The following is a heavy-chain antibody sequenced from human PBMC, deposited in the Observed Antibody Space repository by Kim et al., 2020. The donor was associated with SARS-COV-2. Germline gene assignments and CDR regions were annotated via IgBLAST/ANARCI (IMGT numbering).Heavy chain of an antibody. CDR3: ARVRRITMVRGVMAYFDY. D-gene: IGHD3-10*01. V-gene: IGHV4-59*01. CDR1: GGSISSYY. CDR2: IYYSGST. J-gene: IGHJ4*02. Sequence: SETLSLTCTVSGGSISSYYWSWIRQPPGKGLEWIGYIYYSGSTNYNPSLKSRVTISVDTSKNQFSLKLSSVTAADTAVYYCARVRRITMVRGVMAYFDYWGQGTLVTVSS.